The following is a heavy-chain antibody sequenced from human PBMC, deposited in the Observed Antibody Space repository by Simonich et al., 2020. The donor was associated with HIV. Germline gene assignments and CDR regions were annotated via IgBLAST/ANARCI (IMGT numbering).Heavy chain of an antibody. CDR3: ATSSGGKEY. V-gene: IGHV4-34*01. J-gene: IGHJ4*02. CDR2: INPIGSA. Sequence: QVQLQQWGAGLLKPSETLSLTCAVYGGAFSGYHRSWIRQPPGKGLEWIGEINPIGSANYNPSLTRRVTISLHTSKKQFALKGNAVTAADTAVYYCATSSGGKEYWGQGTLVTVSS. D-gene: IGHD3-10*01. CDR1: GGAFSGYH.